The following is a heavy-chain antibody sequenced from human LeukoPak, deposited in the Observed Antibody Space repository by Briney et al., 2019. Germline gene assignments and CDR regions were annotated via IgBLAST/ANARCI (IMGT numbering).Heavy chain of an antibody. CDR3: ARDEFRYYYDSSGYDY. D-gene: IGHD3-22*01. J-gene: IGHJ4*02. Sequence: PSETLSLTCAVYGGSFSGYYWSWIRQPPGKGLEWIGYIYYSGSTYYNPSLKSRVTISVDTSKNQFSLKLSSVTAADTAVYYCARDEFRYYYDSSGYDYWGQGTLVTVSS. V-gene: IGHV4-34*01. CDR1: GGSFSGYY. CDR2: IYYSGST.